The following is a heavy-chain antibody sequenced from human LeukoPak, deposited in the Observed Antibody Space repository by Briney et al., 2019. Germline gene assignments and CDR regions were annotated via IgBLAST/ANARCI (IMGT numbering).Heavy chain of an antibody. D-gene: IGHD1-26*01. J-gene: IGHJ4*02. V-gene: IGHV2-5*01. CDR1: GFSLSTSGVG. CDR2: IYWNDDK. CDR3: THIKPSGSYLYYSDY. Sequence: SGPTLVKPTQTLTLTCTFSGFSLSTSGVGVGWILQPPGKALEWLALIYWNDDKRYSPSLKSRLTITKDTSKNQVVLTMTNMDPVDTATYYCTHIKPSGSYLYYSDYWGQGTQVTVSS.